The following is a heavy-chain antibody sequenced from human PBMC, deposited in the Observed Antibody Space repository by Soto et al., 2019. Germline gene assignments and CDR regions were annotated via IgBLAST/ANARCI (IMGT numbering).Heavy chain of an antibody. Sequence: QVQLVESGGGVVQPGRSLRLSCAASGFTFSSYGMHWVRQATGKGLEWVAVISYDGSNKYYADSVKGRFTISRDNSKNTLHLQMNSLRAEDTAVYYCAKGRVYGPYYYGMDVWGQGTTVTVSS. CDR3: AKGRVYGPYYYGMDV. V-gene: IGHV3-30*18. CDR2: ISYDGSNK. D-gene: IGHD3-10*01. CDR1: GFTFSSYG. J-gene: IGHJ6*02.